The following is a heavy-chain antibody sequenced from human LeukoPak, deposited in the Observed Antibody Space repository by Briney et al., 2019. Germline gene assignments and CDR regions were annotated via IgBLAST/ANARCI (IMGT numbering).Heavy chain of an antibody. V-gene: IGHV4-31*03. D-gene: IGHD4/OR15-4a*01. Sequence: SQTLSLTCTVSGGSISNGGYYWSWIRQHPGKGLGWIGYIYYSGSTYYNPSLKSRVTISVDASKNQFSLKLTSVTAADTAVYYCARAAWRGSNSRDAFDIWGQGTVVTVSS. CDR3: ARAAWRGSNSRDAFDI. CDR1: GGSISNGGYY. J-gene: IGHJ3*02. CDR2: IYYSGST.